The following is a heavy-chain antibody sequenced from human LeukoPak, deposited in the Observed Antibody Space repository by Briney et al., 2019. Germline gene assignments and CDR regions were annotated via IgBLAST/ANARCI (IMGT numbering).Heavy chain of an antibody. CDR3: ARDRYSNYGWFDP. D-gene: IGHD4-11*01. CDR2: ISAYNGNT. V-gene: IGHV1-18*01. Sequence: VRQAPXXXLEWMGWISAYNGNTNYAQKLQGRVTMTTDTSTSTAYMELRSLRSDDTAVYYCARDRYSNYGWFDPWGQGTLVTVSS. J-gene: IGHJ5*02.